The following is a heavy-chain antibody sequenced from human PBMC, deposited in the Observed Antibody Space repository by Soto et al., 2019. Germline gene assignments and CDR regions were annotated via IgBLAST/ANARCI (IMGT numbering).Heavy chain of an antibody. CDR3: ARERLTMIVVVITGTFDY. V-gene: IGHV3-30-3*01. CDR1: GFTFSSYA. J-gene: IGHJ4*02. CDR2: ISYDGSNK. D-gene: IGHD3-22*01. Sequence: VGSLRLSCAASGFTFSSYAMHWVRQAPGKGLEWVAVISYDGSNKYYADSVKGRFTISRDNSKNTLYLQMNSLRAEDTAVYYCARERLTMIVVVITGTFDYWGQGTLVTVS.